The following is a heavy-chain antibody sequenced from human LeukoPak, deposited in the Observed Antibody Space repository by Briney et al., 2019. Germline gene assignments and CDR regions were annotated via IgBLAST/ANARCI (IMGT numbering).Heavy chain of an antibody. CDR3: ATQAYDRAFDI. Sequence: SETLSLTCTVSGGSISSGGYYWSRIRQHPGKGLEWIGYIYYSGSTYYNPSLKSRVTISVDTSKNQFSLKLSSVTAADTAVYYCATQAYDRAFDIWGQGTMVTVSS. D-gene: IGHD5-12*01. V-gene: IGHV4-31*03. J-gene: IGHJ3*02. CDR2: IYYSGST. CDR1: GGSISSGGYY.